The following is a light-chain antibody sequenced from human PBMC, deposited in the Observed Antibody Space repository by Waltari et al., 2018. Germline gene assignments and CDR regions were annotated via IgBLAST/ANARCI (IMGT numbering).Light chain of an antibody. J-gene: IGLJ3*02. CDR1: SSNVGSAYG. V-gene: IGLV1-40*01. Sequence: QSVLTQPPSVSGAPGQRVTFSCTGSSSNVGSAYGLNWYQQVPGTAPKLLIYDDTNRPSGVPDRFSGSKSGTSASLAITGLQAEDEAEYYCQSYDISLSGWVFGGGTKLTVL. CDR2: DDT. CDR3: QSYDISLSGWV.